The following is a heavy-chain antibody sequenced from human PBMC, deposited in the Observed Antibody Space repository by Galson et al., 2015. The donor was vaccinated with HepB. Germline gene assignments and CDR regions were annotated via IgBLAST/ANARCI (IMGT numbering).Heavy chain of an antibody. D-gene: IGHD6-19*01. V-gene: IGHV1-46*01. CDR3: AREGRRAVPDH. Sequence: SVKVSCKASGYTFTTYYMHWVRQAPGQGLEWMGIINPSGGHRTYAQKFQGSVTMTTDASTSTVYMELSSLRSEDTAVYYCAREGRRAVPDHWGQGTLVTVSS. CDR2: INPSGGHR. CDR1: GYTFTTYY. J-gene: IGHJ4*02.